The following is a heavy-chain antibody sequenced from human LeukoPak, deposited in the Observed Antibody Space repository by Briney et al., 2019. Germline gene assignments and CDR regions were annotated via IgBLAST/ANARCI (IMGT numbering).Heavy chain of an antibody. D-gene: IGHD5-24*01. CDR1: GYTFTDYY. V-gene: IGHV1-2*02. Sequence: ASVKVSCKASGYTFTDYYLHWVRQAPGQGVEWMGWSNPNSGGTNYAQTFQGRVTLTRDTSITTAYLELSRLRSDDTAVYYCARIGYNHYFDFWGQGTLVTVSS. CDR3: ARIGYNHYFDF. CDR2: SNPNSGGT. J-gene: IGHJ4*02.